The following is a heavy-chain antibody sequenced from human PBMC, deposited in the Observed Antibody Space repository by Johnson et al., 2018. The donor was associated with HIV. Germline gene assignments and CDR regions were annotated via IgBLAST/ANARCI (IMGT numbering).Heavy chain of an antibody. CDR1: GFTFDDYA. J-gene: IGHJ3*02. D-gene: IGHD6-13*01. CDR3: AKDGYSSSWYPYAFDI. V-gene: IGHV3-9*01. CDR2: ISWTSGSI. Sequence: EVQLVESGGGLVQPGRSLRLSCAASGFTFDDYAMHWVRQAPGKGLEWVSGISWTSGSIGYADSVKGRFTISRDNAKNSLYLQMNSLRAEDTALYYCAKDGYSSSWYPYAFDIWGQGTMVTVSS.